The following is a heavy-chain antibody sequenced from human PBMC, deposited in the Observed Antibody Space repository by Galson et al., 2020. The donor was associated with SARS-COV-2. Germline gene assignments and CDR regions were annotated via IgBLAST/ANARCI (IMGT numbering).Heavy chain of an antibody. CDR3: AKDDRDGYNFLIGDYYYGMDV. Sequence: GGSLRLSCAASGFTFDDYAMHWVRQAPGKGLEWVSGISWNSGSIGYADSVKGRFTISRDNAKNSLYLQMNSLRAEDTALYYCAKDDRDGYNFLIGDYYYGMDVWGQGTTVTVSS. D-gene: IGHD5-12*01. CDR2: ISWNSGSI. J-gene: IGHJ6*02. CDR1: GFTFDDYA. V-gene: IGHV3-9*01.